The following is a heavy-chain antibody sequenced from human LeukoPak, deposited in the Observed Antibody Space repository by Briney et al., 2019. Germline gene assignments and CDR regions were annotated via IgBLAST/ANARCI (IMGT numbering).Heavy chain of an antibody. V-gene: IGHV3-23*01. CDR1: GFTFSSYA. J-gene: IGHJ4*02. D-gene: IGHD6-13*01. CDR2: ISGSGGST. CDR3: AKDGGSSWYTGDYFDY. Sequence: GGSLRLSCAASGFTFSSYAMSWVRQAPGKGLEWVSAISGSGGSTYYADSVKGRFTISRDNSKNTLYLQMNSLRAEDTAVYYCAKDGGSSWYTGDYFDYWGQGTLVTVSS.